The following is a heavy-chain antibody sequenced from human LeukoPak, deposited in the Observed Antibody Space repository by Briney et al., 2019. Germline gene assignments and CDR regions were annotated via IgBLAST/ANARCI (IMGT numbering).Heavy chain of an antibody. CDR2: INHSGST. D-gene: IGHD3-10*01. J-gene: IGHJ3*02. CDR3: ARTYYGSGSYAFDI. Sequence: PSETLSLTRAVYGGSFSGYYWSWIRQPPGKGLEWIGEINHSGSTDYNPSLKSRVTISVDTSKNQFSLKLSSVTAADTAVYYCARTYYGSGSYAFDIWGQGTMVTVSS. CDR1: GGSFSGYY. V-gene: IGHV4-34*01.